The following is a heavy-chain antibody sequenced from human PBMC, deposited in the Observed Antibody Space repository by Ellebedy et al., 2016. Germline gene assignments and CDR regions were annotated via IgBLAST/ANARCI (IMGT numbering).Heavy chain of an antibody. CDR3: ARGSSSLGGRFDP. J-gene: IGHJ5*02. CDR1: GGSVSSSRSF. Sequence: SETLSLXXTVSGGSVSSSRSFWGWIRQPPGRGLEWIATIYYTGTTYYNPSLQSRVTVSLDTSKNQFSLKLSSVTAADTAVYYCARGSSSLGGRFDPWGQGTLVTVSS. V-gene: IGHV4-39*01. CDR2: IYYTGTT. D-gene: IGHD6-6*01.